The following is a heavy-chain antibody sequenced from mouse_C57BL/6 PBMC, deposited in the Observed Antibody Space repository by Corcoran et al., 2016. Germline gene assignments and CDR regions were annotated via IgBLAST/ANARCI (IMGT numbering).Heavy chain of an antibody. CDR3: ARGRGNYYFDY. CDR2: IGPGSGKS. J-gene: IGHJ2*01. V-gene: IGHV1-77*01. CDR1: GYTFTDYY. D-gene: IGHD2-1*01. Sequence: QVQLKQSGAELVKPGASVKISCKASGYTFTDYYINWVKQRPGQGLKWSGKIGPGSGKSYFNEKFKAKATLTADKSSSTADMQLSSLTSEDSAVYFCARGRGNYYFDYWGQGTTLTVSS.